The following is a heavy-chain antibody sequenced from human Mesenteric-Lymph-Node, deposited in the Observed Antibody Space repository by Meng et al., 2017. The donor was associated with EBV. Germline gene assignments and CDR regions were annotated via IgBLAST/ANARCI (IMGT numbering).Heavy chain of an antibody. CDR1: GGSISSSSYY. CDR3: ARMGSGAWRYNTDY. CDR2: IYYSGST. J-gene: IGHJ4*02. D-gene: IGHD3-10*01. Sequence: QESGPGLGKPAETLSLTCIVSGGSISSSSYYWGWIRQSPGKGLEWIGNIYYSGSTYYNPSLRSRVTISVDTSKNQFSLKLNSVTAADTAVYYCARMGSGAWRYNTDYWGQGTLVTVSS. V-gene: IGHV4-39*07.